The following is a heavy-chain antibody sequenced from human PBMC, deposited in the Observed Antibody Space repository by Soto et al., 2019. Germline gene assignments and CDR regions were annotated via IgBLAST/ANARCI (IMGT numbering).Heavy chain of an antibody. V-gene: IGHV4-4*07. Sequence: PSETLSLTCTVSRGYVNTFHWSWVRQPAGKGLEWIGRIFPNGNTDYSPSLKSRVTLSVDTSKNQISLNLTSVTAADMAVYYCARVRCSSTSCSMHYYYGMDVWGQGTTVTVSS. D-gene: IGHD2-2*01. CDR2: IFPNGNT. J-gene: IGHJ6*02. CDR1: RGYVNTFH. CDR3: ARVRCSSTSCSMHYYYGMDV.